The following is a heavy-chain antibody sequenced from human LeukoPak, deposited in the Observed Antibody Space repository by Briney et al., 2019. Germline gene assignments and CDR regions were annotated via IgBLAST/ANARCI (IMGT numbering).Heavy chain of an antibody. Sequence: SETLSLTCTVSGGSISSSSYYWGWIRQPPGKGLEWIGSIYCSGSTYYNPSLKSRVTISVDTSKNQFSLKLSSVTAADTAVYYCARQGTTVTTDYFDYWGQGTLVTVSS. D-gene: IGHD4-17*01. CDR3: ARQGTTVTTDYFDY. CDR1: GGSISSSSYY. V-gene: IGHV4-39*01. J-gene: IGHJ4*02. CDR2: IYCSGST.